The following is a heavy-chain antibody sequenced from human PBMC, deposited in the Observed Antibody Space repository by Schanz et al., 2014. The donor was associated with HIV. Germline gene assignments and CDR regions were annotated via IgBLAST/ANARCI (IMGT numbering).Heavy chain of an antibody. CDR3: ARVFGRTYGLPDY. V-gene: IGHV3-11*01. D-gene: IGHD3-10*01. J-gene: IGHJ4*02. Sequence: GQLVEAGGGLVKPGGGLRLSCAASGFTFTDNYMSWVRQAPGKGREWLSYIRVNGATREYADSVKGRFTISRDNARTSLYLQMNSLRAEDTAVYYCARVFGRTYGLPDYWGQGTLVTVSS. CDR2: IRVNGATR. CDR1: GFTFTDNY.